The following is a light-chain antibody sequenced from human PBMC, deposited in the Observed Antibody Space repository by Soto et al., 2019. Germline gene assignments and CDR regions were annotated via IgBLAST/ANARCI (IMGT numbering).Light chain of an antibody. J-gene: IGLJ3*02. Sequence: SYELTQPPSVSVAPGQTARMTCGGSNIGSKSVHWYQQKPGQAPMLVVYDETDRPSGIPERFSGSKSGNTATLTISRVEDGDEADYYCQVWDGPRDHWVFGRGTKLTVL. V-gene: IGLV3-21*02. CDR1: NIGSKS. CDR2: DET. CDR3: QVWDGPRDHWV.